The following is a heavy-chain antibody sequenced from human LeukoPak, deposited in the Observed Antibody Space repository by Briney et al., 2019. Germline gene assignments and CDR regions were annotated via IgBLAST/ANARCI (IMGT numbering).Heavy chain of an antibody. V-gene: IGHV3-23*01. D-gene: IGHD3-10*01. CDR3: AKTANYYGSGSPFDY. CDR2: ISGSGSST. Sequence: PGGSLRLSCAASGFTFSSYAMSWVRQAPGKGLEWVSAISGSGSSTYSADSVKGRFTISRDNSKNTLYVQMNSLRAEDTAVYYCAKTANYYGSGSPFDYWGQGTLVTVSS. J-gene: IGHJ4*02. CDR1: GFTFSSYA.